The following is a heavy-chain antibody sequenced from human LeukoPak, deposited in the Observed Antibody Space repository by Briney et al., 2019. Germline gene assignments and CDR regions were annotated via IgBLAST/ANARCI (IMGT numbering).Heavy chain of an antibody. CDR1: GYTFTSYD. V-gene: IGHV1-8*01. CDR2: MNPNSGNT. Sequence: AASVKVSCKASGYTFTSYDISWVRQATGQGLEWMGWMNPNSGNTGYAQKFQGRVTMTRNTSISTAYMELSSLRSGDTAVYYCARSDTAMVYFDYWGQGTLVTVSS. CDR3: ARSDTAMVYFDY. D-gene: IGHD5-18*01. J-gene: IGHJ4*02.